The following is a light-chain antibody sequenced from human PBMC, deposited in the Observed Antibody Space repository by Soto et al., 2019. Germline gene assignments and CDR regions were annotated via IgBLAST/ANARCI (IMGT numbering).Light chain of an antibody. CDR1: QDISNY. V-gene: IGKV1-8*01. J-gene: IGKJ1*01. Sequence: AIRMTQSPSSLSASTGDRITITCRASQDISNYLVWYQQIPGKAPKVLIHAASTLQSGVSSRFSGSGSGTDFTLTINGLQSEDFATYYWPHYYRYPWTFGQGTKV. CDR2: AAS. CDR3: PHYYRYPWT.